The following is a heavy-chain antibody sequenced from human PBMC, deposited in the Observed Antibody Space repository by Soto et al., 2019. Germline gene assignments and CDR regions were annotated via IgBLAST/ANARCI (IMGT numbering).Heavy chain of an antibody. CDR1: GYTFTSYG. V-gene: IGHV1-18*01. Sequence: ASVKVSCKASGYTFTSYGISWVRQAPGQGLEWMGWISAYNGNTNYAQKLQGRVTMTTDTSTSTAYMELRSLRSDDTAVYYCARLSSTYYYDSSGYWCPDYWGQGTLVTVS. CDR3: ARLSSTYYYDSSGYWCPDY. J-gene: IGHJ4*02. CDR2: ISAYNGNT. D-gene: IGHD3-22*01.